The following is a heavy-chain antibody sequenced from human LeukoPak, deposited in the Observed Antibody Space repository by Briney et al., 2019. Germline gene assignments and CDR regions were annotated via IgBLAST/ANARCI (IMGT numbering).Heavy chain of an antibody. Sequence: SETLSLTCTVSGGSISSYYWSWIRQPAGKGLEWIGHIYTSGSTNYNPSLKSRVTMSVDTSKNQFSLKLSSVTAADTAVYYCARDVMDIVATIYYYYYYMDVWGKGTTVTVSS. CDR3: ARDVMDIVATIYYYYYYMDV. V-gene: IGHV4-4*07. CDR2: IYTSGST. D-gene: IGHD5-12*01. CDR1: GGSISSYY. J-gene: IGHJ6*03.